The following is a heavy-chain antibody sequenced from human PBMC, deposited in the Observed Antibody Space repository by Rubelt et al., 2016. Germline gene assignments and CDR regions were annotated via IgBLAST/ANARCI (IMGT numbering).Heavy chain of an antibody. CDR2: IRSKANSYAT. D-gene: IGHD6-25*01. J-gene: IGHJ6*02. CDR1: GFTFSGSA. CDR3: TTHRLGDYYYYYGMDV. V-gene: IGHV3-73*01. Sequence: LVGSGGGLVQPGGSLKLSCAASGFTFSGSAMHWVRQASGKGLEWVGRIRSKANSYATAYAASVKGRFTISRDDSKNTAYLQMNSLKTEDTAVYYCTTHRLGDYYYYYGMDVWGQGTTVTVSS.